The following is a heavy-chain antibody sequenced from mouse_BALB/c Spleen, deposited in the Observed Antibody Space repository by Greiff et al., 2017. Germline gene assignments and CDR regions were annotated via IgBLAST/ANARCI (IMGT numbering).Heavy chain of an antibody. J-gene: IGHJ4*01. CDR3: ARGGLRLLSMDY. D-gene: IGHD1-2*01. CDR2: IYPGNGDT. Sequence: LQQPGAELVKPGASVKMSCKASGYTFTSYNMHWVKQTPGQGLEWIGAIYPGNGDTSYNQKFKGKATLTADKSSSTAYMQLSSLTSEDSAVYYCARGGLRLLSMDYWGQGTSVTVSS. CDR1: GYTFTSYN. V-gene: IGHV1-12*01.